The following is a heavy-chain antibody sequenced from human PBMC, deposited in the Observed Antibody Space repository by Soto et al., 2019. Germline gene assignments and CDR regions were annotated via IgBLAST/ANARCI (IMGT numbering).Heavy chain of an antibody. CDR1: GYTFTGYY. CDR2: INPNSGGT. J-gene: IGHJ4*02. D-gene: IGHD3-16*01. V-gene: IGHV1-2*04. Sequence: XSVKVSFNASGYTFTGYYMHWVRQAPGQGLEWMGWINPNSGGTNYAQKFQGWVTMTRDTSISTAYMELSRLRSDDTAVYYCARDKEDMGFDYWGQGTLVTVSS. CDR3: ARDKEDMGFDY.